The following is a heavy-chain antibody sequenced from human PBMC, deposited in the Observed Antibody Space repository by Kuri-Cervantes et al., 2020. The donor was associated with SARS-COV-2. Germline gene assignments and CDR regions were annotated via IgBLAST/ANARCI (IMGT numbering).Heavy chain of an antibody. D-gene: IGHD1/OR15-1a*01. J-gene: IGHJ3*02. Sequence: GESLKISCAASGFTFSSYAMHWVRQAPGKGLEWVANIKQDGSEKYYVDSVKGRFTISRDNAKNSLYLQMNSLRAEDTAVYYCARDKQYDAFDIWGQGTMVTVSS. V-gene: IGHV3-7*01. CDR2: IKQDGSEK. CDR3: ARDKQYDAFDI. CDR1: GFTFSSYA.